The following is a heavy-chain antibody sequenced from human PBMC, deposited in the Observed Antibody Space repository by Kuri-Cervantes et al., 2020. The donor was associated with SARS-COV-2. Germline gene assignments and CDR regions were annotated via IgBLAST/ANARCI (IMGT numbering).Heavy chain of an antibody. J-gene: IGHJ4*02. CDR3: AKRFVVPTNGTDYFDS. V-gene: IGHV3-23*01. D-gene: IGHD3-10*01. CDR1: TLTFSDYA. Sequence: GESLKISCTASTLTFSDYAMSWVRQAPGKGLEWVSTISGSSDYTYYAESVDYAESVEGRFTISRDISKKTLYLQMHRLRAEDTAVYYCAKRFVVPTNGTDYFDSWCPGPLVTVSS. CDR2: ISGSSDYT.